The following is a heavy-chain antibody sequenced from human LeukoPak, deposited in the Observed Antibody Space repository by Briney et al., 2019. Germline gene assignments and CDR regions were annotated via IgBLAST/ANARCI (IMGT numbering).Heavy chain of an antibody. CDR2: IWYDGSNK. D-gene: IGHD5-12*01. CDR1: GFTFSSYG. Sequence: QAGGSLRLSCAASGFTFSSYGMHWVRQAPGKGLEWVAVIWYDGSNKYYADSVKGRFTISRDNSKNTLYLQMNSLRAEDTAIYYCAREGMVATFDYWGQGTLVTVSS. J-gene: IGHJ4*02. V-gene: IGHV3-33*01. CDR3: AREGMVATFDY.